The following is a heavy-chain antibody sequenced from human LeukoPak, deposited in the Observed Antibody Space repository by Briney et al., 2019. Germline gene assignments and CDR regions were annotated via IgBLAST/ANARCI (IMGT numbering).Heavy chain of an antibody. Sequence: SETLSLTCAVYGGSFSGYYWSWIRQPPGKGLEWIGEINHSGSTNYNPSLKSRVTISVDTSKNQFSLKLSSVTAAATAVYYCATSGREDYWGQVTLVTVSS. CDR3: ATSGREDY. CDR1: GGSFSGYY. J-gene: IGHJ4*02. CDR2: INHSGST. D-gene: IGHD3-10*01. V-gene: IGHV4-34*01.